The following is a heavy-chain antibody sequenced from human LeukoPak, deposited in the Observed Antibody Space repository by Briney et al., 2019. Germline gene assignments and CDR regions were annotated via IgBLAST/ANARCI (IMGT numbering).Heavy chain of an antibody. D-gene: IGHD4-17*01. CDR2: MNPNSGNT. J-gene: IGHJ5*02. Sequence: ASVKVSCKASGYTFTSYDINWVRQATGQGLEWMGWMNPNSGNTGYAQKFQGRVTMTRNTSISTAYMELSSLRSEDTAVYYCARSPPYDYGDYNWFDPWGQGTLVTVSS. CDR3: ARSPPYDYGDYNWFDP. V-gene: IGHV1-8*01. CDR1: GYTFTSYD.